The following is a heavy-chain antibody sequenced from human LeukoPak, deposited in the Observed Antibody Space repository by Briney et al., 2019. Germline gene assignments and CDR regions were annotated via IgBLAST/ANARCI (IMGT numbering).Heavy chain of an antibody. J-gene: IGHJ5*02. D-gene: IGHD2-21*02. CDR3: TSCYSDWFDP. Sequence: SETLFLTCTVSGGSISSSSYYWGWIRQPPGKGLEWIGSIYYSGSTYYNPSLKSRVTISVDTSKNQFSLKLSSVTAADTAVYYCTSCYSDWFDPWGQGTLVTVSS. CDR2: IYYSGST. V-gene: IGHV4-39*01. CDR1: GGSISSSSYY.